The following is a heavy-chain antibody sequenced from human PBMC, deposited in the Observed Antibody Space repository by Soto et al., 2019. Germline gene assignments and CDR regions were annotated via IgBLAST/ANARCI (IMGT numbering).Heavy chain of an antibody. CDR2: IKQDGSEK. Sequence: PGGSPRLSCAASGFTFCRYWVRWGRPAPGEGLELVANIKQDGSEKYYVDSVKGRFTISRDNAKNSLYLQMNSLRAEDTAVYYCARLIVVPAAIGIYYFDYWGQGTLVTVSS. D-gene: IGHD2-2*01. CDR3: ARLIVVPAAIGIYYFDY. CDR1: GFTFCRYW. V-gene: IGHV3-7*01. J-gene: IGHJ4*02.